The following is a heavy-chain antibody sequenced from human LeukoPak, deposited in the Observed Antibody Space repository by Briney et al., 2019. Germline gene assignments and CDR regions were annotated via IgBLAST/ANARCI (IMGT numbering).Heavy chain of an antibody. Sequence: SETLSLTCTVPGGSISSSSYYWSWIRQPPGKGLEWIGEINHSGSTNYNPSLKSRVTISVDTSKNQFSLKLSSVTAADTAVYYCARHLVVVAATSYYYYYYMDVWGKGTTVTISS. CDR1: GGSISSSSYY. CDR3: ARHLVVVAATSYYYYYYMDV. V-gene: IGHV4-39*01. D-gene: IGHD2-15*01. J-gene: IGHJ6*03. CDR2: INHSGST.